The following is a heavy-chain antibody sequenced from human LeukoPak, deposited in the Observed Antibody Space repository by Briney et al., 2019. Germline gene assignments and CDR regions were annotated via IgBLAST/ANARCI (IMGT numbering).Heavy chain of an antibody. V-gene: IGHV3-48*03. D-gene: IGHD1-26*01. Sequence: GGSLRLSCAASGFTFNNYEMNWVRQAPGKGLEWVSYISSSGSTIYYADSVKGRFTISRDNAKNSLYLQMNSLRAEDTAVYYCARGAATCDYWGQGTLVTVSS. CDR2: ISSSGSTI. CDR3: ARGAATCDY. J-gene: IGHJ4*02. CDR1: GFTFNNYE.